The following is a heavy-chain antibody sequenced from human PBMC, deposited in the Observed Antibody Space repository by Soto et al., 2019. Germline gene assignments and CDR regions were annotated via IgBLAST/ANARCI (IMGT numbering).Heavy chain of an antibody. Sequence: SETLSLTCAVYGGSFSGYYWSWIRQPPGKGLEWIGDINHSGSTNYNPSLKSRVTISVDTSKNQFSLKLSSVTAADTAVYYCARAWITIFGVVKYYYYGMDVWGQGTTVTVSS. J-gene: IGHJ6*02. CDR2: INHSGST. CDR3: ARAWITIFGVVKYYYYGMDV. D-gene: IGHD3-3*01. V-gene: IGHV4-34*01. CDR1: GGSFSGYY.